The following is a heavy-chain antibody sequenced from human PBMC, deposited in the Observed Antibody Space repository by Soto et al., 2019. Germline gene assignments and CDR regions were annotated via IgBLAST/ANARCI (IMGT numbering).Heavy chain of an antibody. J-gene: IGHJ4*02. D-gene: IGHD2-2*01. CDR3: LCVVEADYLYSYFDY. Sequence: PSGTLSLTCDTSGGFIDNSHSFWGWVRHPPGKGLEFIGSVYYTGGAYYNPSLKSRVTVSVDTSKNQLSLRVNSVTVADSAVYDCLCVVEADYLYSYFDYWGQGTLVTVSS. CDR1: GGFIDNSHSF. CDR2: VYYTGGA. V-gene: IGHV4-39*01.